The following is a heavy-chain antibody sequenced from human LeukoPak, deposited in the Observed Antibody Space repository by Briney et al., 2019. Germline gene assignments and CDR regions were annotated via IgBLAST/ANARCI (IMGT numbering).Heavy chain of an antibody. J-gene: IGHJ5*02. CDR2: INHSGST. CDR1: GGSFSGYY. Sequence: SETLSLTCAVYGGSFSGYYWSWIRQPPGKGLEWIGEINHSGSTNYNPSLKSRVTISVDTSKNQFSLKLSSVTAADTAVCYCARARYSSSWYSRGWFDPWGQGTLVTVSS. V-gene: IGHV4-34*01. D-gene: IGHD6-13*01. CDR3: ARARYSSSWYSRGWFDP.